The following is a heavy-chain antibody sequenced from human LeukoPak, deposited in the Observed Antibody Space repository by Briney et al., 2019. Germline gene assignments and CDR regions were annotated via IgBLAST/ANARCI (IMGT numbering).Heavy chain of an antibody. D-gene: IGHD6-13*01. J-gene: IGHJ6*02. CDR2: IKQDGSEK. CDR1: GFTFRSYW. CDR3: ARDWGPTQQLVRYYYYGMDV. V-gene: IGHV3-7*01. Sequence: GGSLRLSCAASGFTFRSYWMTWVRQAPGKGLEWVANIKQDGSEKYYVDSVKGRFTISRDNAKNSLYLQMNSLRAEDTAVYYCARDWGPTQQLVRYYYYGMDVWGQGPRSPSP.